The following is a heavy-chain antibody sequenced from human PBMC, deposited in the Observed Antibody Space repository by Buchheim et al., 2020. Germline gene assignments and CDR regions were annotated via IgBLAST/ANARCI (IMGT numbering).Heavy chain of an antibody. CDR2: IKQDGSEK. V-gene: IGHV3-7*01. Sequence: EVQLVESGGGLVQPGGSLRLSCAASGFTFSSYWMSWVRQAPGKGLEWVANIKQDGSEKYYVDSVKGRFTIYRDNAKNSLYLQMNSLRAEDTAVYYCAREIPGIAAFGQDWFDPWGQGTL. D-gene: IGHD6-13*01. CDR3: AREIPGIAAFGQDWFDP. J-gene: IGHJ5*02. CDR1: GFTFSSYW.